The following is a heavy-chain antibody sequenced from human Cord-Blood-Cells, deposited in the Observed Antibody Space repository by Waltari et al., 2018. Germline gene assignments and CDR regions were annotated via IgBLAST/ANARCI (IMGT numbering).Heavy chain of an antibody. J-gene: IGHJ4*02. CDR2: FDPEDGET. CDR3: TTAPYDYGDY. CDR1: GYTLTDLS. Sequence: QVHLVQSGAEVKTPGASAKVACKVAGYTLTDLSLHWVRQAPGKGLEWIGGFDPEDGETIYAQKFQGIVTMTEDTSTDTAYMELSSLRSEDTVVYYCTTAPYDYGDYWGQGTLVTVSS. D-gene: IGHD2-2*01. V-gene: IGHV1-24*01.